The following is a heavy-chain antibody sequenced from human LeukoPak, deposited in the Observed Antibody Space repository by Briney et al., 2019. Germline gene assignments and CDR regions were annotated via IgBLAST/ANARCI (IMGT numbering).Heavy chain of an antibody. CDR1: GFTFSLYA. J-gene: IGHJ4*02. V-gene: IGHV3-64*01. D-gene: IGHD1-26*01. CDR2: ISGDGGDT. CDR3: ARELVGAALDY. Sequence: GGSLRLSCAASGFTFSLYALHWVRQAPGKGLEYVSAISGDGGDTYYANSEKGRFTISRDNSKNTLSLQMGSLRTEDMAVYYCARELVGAALDYWGQGTLVTVSS.